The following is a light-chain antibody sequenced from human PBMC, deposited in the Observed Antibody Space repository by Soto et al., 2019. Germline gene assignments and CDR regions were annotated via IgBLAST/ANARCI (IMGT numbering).Light chain of an antibody. CDR3: QKYNSYSWT. CDR1: QSISSW. Sequence: EIQMTQSPSSLSASVGDRVTITCRASQSISSWLAWYQQKPGNAPKVLIYDASSLESGVPSRLSGSGSGTDFTLTISSLQPEDVATYYCQKYNSYSWTFGQGTKVDI. V-gene: IGKV1-5*01. J-gene: IGKJ1*01. CDR2: DAS.